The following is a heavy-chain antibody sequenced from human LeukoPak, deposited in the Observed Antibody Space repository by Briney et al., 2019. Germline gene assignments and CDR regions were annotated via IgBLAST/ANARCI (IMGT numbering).Heavy chain of an antibody. CDR1: GFIFSSYG. CDR3: AQDRGESGYYATFDY. CDR2: ISDDGSNK. J-gene: IGHJ4*02. D-gene: IGHD3-22*01. V-gene: IGHV3-30*18. Sequence: GRSLRLSCSASGFIFSSYGMHWVRQAPGKGLEWVAVISDDGSNKYYADSVKGRFTISRDNSKNTLYLQMSSLRAEDTGVYYCAQDRGESGYYATFDYWGQGTLVTVSS.